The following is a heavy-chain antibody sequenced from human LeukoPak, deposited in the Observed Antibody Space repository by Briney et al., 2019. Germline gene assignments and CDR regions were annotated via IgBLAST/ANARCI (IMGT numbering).Heavy chain of an antibody. CDR3: ARGPRDTSGWWGWFDT. CDR1: GGSISSYY. J-gene: IGHJ5*02. Sequence: SETLSLTCTVSGGSISSYYWSWIRQTPGKGLEWIGYIYYSGSTNFNPSLKSRVTISVDTSKNQFSLKMSSVTAADTAVYYCARGPRDTSGWWGWFDTWGQGNLVSVSS. D-gene: IGHD6-19*01. V-gene: IGHV4-59*01. CDR2: IYYSGST.